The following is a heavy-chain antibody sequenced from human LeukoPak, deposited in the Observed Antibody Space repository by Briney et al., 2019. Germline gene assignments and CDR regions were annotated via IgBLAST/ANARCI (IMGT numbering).Heavy chain of an antibody. D-gene: IGHD6-13*01. CDR1: GFTFSDYS. V-gene: IGHV3-48*01. J-gene: IGHJ4*02. CDR2: ISSESSTI. Sequence: GGSLRLSCAVSGFTFSDYSMNWVRQAPGKGLEWVSYISSESSTIYYADSVKGRFTISRDNAKNSLYLQMNSLRAEDTAVYYCAKELLARRGATAAAGYWGQGTLVTVSS. CDR3: AKELLARRGATAAAGY.